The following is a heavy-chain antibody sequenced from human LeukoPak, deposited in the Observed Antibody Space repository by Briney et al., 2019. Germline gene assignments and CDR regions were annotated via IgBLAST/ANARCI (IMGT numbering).Heavy chain of an antibody. V-gene: IGHV3-23*01. D-gene: IGHD2-2*01. CDR2: ISGSGGST. J-gene: IGHJ4*02. CDR3: AKVGQLRVKHYFDY. CDR1: GFTFSSYA. Sequence: GRSLRLSCAASGFTFSSYAMSWVRQAPGKGLEWVSAISGSGGSTYYADSVKGRFTISRDNSENTLYLQMNSLRAEDTAVYYCAKVGQLRVKHYFDYWGQGTLVTVSS.